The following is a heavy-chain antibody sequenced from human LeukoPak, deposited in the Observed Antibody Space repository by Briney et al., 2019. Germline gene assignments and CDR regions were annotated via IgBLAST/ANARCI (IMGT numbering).Heavy chain of an antibody. Sequence: GGSLRLSCAASGFTFSSYAMSWVRQAPGKGLEWVSAISGSGGSTYYADSVKGRFTISRDSSKNTLYLQMNSLRAEDTAVYYCATERSSGYYYEYYFDYWGQGTLVTVSS. J-gene: IGHJ4*02. D-gene: IGHD3-22*01. CDR2: ISGSGGST. V-gene: IGHV3-23*01. CDR3: ATERSSGYYYEYYFDY. CDR1: GFTFSSYA.